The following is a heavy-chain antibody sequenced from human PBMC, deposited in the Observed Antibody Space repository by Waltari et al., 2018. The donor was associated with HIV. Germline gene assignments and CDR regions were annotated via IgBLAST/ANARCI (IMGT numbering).Heavy chain of an antibody. Sequence: QVQLVQSGAEVKKPGASVKVSCKASGYTFPGHYMHWVRQAPGKGLEWMGWINPKSDGTNYAQKFQGRVTMTRDTSTSTAYMELSRLRSDDTALYYCARDRIAVTGSYYYGMDAWGQGTTVTVSS. CDR1: GYTFPGHY. V-gene: IGHV1-2*02. J-gene: IGHJ6*02. CDR3: ARDRIAVTGSYYYGMDA. D-gene: IGHD6-19*01. CDR2: INPKSDGT.